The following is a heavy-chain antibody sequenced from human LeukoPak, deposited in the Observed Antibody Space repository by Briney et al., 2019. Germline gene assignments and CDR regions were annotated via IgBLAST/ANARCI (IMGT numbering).Heavy chain of an antibody. CDR3: ARVSPLGCCSSTSCSTKGIYYYYGMDV. Sequence: SETLSLTCTVSGGSISSGDYYWSWIRQPPGKGLEWIVYIYYSGSTYYNPSLKSRVTISVDTSKNQFSLKLSSVTAADTAVYYCARVSPLGCCSSTSCSTKGIYYYYGMDVWGQGTTVTVSS. CDR2: IYYSGST. D-gene: IGHD2-2*01. V-gene: IGHV4-30-4*01. J-gene: IGHJ6*02. CDR1: GGSISSGDYY.